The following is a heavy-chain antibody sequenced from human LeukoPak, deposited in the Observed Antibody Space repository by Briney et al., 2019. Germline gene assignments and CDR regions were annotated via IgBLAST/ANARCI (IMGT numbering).Heavy chain of an antibody. V-gene: IGHV4-39*07. CDR2: IYYSGST. D-gene: IGHD3-10*01. J-gene: IGHJ3*02. CDR3: ARDDGITMVRGVTPDAFDI. CDR1: GGSISSSSYY. Sequence: SETLSLTCTVSGGSISSSSYYWGWIRQPPGKGLEWIGSIYYSGSTYYNPSLKSRVTISVDTSKNQFSLKLSSVTAADTAVYYCARDDGITMVRGVTPDAFDIWGQGTMVTVSS.